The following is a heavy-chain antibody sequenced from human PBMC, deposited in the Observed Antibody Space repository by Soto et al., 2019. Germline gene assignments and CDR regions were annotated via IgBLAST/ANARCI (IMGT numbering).Heavy chain of an antibody. V-gene: IGHV5-10-1*01. D-gene: IGHD6-19*01. CDR2: IDPSDSYS. Sequence: PGESLKISCKGSGYSFTSYWISWVRQMPGKGLEWMGRIDPSDSYSNYSPSFQGHVTISVDKSISTAYLQWSSLKASDTAMFYCARHSYPRLAEADRSPYYFDYLGQGTLVTVSS. CDR3: ARHSYPRLAEADRSPYYFDY. CDR1: GYSFTSYW. J-gene: IGHJ4*02.